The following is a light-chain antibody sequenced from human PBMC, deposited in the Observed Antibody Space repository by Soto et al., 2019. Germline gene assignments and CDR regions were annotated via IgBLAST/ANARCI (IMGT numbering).Light chain of an antibody. J-gene: IGKJ1*01. CDR3: QQYYSSPPT. CDR1: QSVFSSSNYRNY. Sequence: DIVMTQSPDSLAMSLGERATFNCKSSQSVFSSSNYRNYLAWYQQKPRQSPKLLIYWASTRESGVPDRFSGSGSGTDFTLTISNLQAEDVAVYYCQQYYSSPPTFGQGTKVEIK. V-gene: IGKV4-1*01. CDR2: WAS.